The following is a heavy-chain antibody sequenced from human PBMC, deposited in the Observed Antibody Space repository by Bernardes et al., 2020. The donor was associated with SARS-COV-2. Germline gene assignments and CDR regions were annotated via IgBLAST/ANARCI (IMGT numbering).Heavy chain of an antibody. J-gene: IGHJ4*02. V-gene: IGHV1-2*06. D-gene: IGHD3-3*01. CDR2: INPNSGGP. Sequence: ASVKVSCKASGYTFTGYYMHWVRQAPGQGLEWMGRINPNSGGPNYAQKFQGRVTMTRDTSISTAYMELSRLRSDDTAVYYCAKVRDDGFLEWLLYLPYYFDYWGQGTLVTVSS. CDR3: AKVRDDGFLEWLLYLPYYFDY. CDR1: GYTFTGYY.